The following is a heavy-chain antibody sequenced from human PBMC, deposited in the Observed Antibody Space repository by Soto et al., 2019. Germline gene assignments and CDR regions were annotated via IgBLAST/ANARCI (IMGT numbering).Heavy chain of an antibody. V-gene: IGHV3-33*01. Sequence: QVQLVESGGGVVQPGRSLRLSCAASGFTFSSYGMHWVRQAPGKGLERVADIWYDGSNKYYADSVKGRFTISRDNSNNTLYVLMNSLRAEDTAVYYCARAGTAVTSFDYWGQGTLVTVSS. CDR2: IWYDGSNK. D-gene: IGHD1-1*01. CDR1: GFTFSSYG. J-gene: IGHJ4*02. CDR3: ARAGTAVTSFDY.